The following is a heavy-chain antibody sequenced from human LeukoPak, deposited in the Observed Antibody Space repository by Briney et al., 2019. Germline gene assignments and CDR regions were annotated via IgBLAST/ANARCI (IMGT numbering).Heavy chain of an antibody. Sequence: GGSLRLSCAASGFTFSSRAMSCVRQAPGKGLEWVSAISGSGGSTYYADSVKGRFTISRGNSKNTLYLQMNSLRAEDTAVYYCAKGQHYYYFYGMDVWGQGTTVTVSS. D-gene: IGHD6-13*01. CDR1: GFTFSSRA. V-gene: IGHV3-23*01. CDR2: ISGSGGST. J-gene: IGHJ6*02. CDR3: AKGQHYYYFYGMDV.